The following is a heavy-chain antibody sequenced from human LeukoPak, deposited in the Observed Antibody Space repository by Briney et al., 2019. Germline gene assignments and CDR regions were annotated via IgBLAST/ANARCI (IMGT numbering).Heavy chain of an antibody. CDR3: AKDGAYYYDSSGYGLDY. CDR1: GFTFNSYG. CDR2: IWYDGSNK. J-gene: IGHJ4*02. D-gene: IGHD3-22*01. Sequence: GGSLRLSCAASGFTFNSYGMHLVRQAPGKGLEWVAAIWYDGSNKYYADSVKGRFTISRDNSKNTLYLQMNSLRAEDTAVYYCAKDGAYYYDSSGYGLDYWGQGTLVTVSS. V-gene: IGHV3-33*06.